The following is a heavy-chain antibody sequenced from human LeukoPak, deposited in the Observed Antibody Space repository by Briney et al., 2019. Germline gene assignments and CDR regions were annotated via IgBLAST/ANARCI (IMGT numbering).Heavy chain of an antibody. J-gene: IGHJ6*02. CDR3: ARRRAISGYDTYYYGMDV. CDR1: GGSISRYY. CDR2: IYYSGST. V-gene: IGHV4-59*08. Sequence: SEPLSLTCTVSGGSISRYYWRCIRQPPGKGLEWIGYIYYSGSTNYNPSPKSRVTISVDTSKNQFSLKLSSVTAADTAVYYCARRRAISGYDTYYYGMDVWGQGTTVTVSS. D-gene: IGHD5-12*01.